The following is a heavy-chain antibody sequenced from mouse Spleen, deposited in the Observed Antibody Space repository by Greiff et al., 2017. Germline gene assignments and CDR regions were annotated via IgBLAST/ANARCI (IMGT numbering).Heavy chain of an antibody. CDR3: AREDYYSYYSYDVNYAMDY. V-gene: IGHV1-22*01. D-gene: IGHD2-12*01. Sequence: VQLQQSGPELVKPGASVKMSCKASGYTFTDYNMHWVKQSHGKSLEWIGYINPNNGGTSYNQKFKGKATLTVNKSSSTAYMELRSLTSEDSAVYYCAREDYYSYYSYDVNYAMDYWGQGTSVTVSS. CDR1: GYTFTDYN. CDR2: INPNNGGT. J-gene: IGHJ4*01.